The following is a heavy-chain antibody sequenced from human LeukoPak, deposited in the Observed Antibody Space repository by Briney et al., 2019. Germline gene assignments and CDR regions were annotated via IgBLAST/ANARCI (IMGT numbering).Heavy chain of an antibody. D-gene: IGHD3-9*01. V-gene: IGHV4-39*01. J-gene: IGHJ4*02. CDR1: GGSISSSGYY. CDR3: ANSKRVFYYFDY. CDR2: IYYSGST. Sequence: SETLSLTCTVSGGSISSSGYYWGWIRQPPGKGLEWIGNIYYSGSTYYNPSLKSRVTISVDTSKNQFSLKLSSVTAADTAVYYCANSKRVFYYFDYWGQGTLVTVSS.